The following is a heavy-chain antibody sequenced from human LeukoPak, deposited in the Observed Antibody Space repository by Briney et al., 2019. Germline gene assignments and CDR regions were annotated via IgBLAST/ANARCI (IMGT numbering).Heavy chain of an antibody. Sequence: SSETLSLTCTVSGGSISSYYWSWIRQPPGKGLEWIGYIYYSGSTNYNPSLKSRVTISVDTSKNQFSLKLSSVTAADTAVYYCARLPGAAAGTGDYWGQGTLVTVSS. CDR2: IYYSGST. V-gene: IGHV4-59*08. CDR3: ARLPGAAAGTGDY. CDR1: GGSISSYY. J-gene: IGHJ4*02. D-gene: IGHD6-13*01.